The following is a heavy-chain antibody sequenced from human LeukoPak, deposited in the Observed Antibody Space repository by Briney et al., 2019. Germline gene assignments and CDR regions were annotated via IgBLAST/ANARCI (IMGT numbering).Heavy chain of an antibody. CDR1: GGSFSGYY. Sequence: SETLSLTCAVYGGSFSGYYWSWIRQPPGKGLEWIGEINHSGSTNYNPSLKSRVTISVDTSKNQFSLKLSSVTAADTAVYYCARSRGDRPLDAFDIWGQGTMVTVSS. D-gene: IGHD4-17*01. J-gene: IGHJ3*02. CDR3: ARSRGDRPLDAFDI. V-gene: IGHV4-34*01. CDR2: INHSGST.